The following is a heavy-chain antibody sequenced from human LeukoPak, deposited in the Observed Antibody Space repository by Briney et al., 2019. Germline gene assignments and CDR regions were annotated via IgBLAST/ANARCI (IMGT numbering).Heavy chain of an antibody. D-gene: IGHD2-15*01. CDR3: ASPRDIVVVVAAIPDAFDI. CDR2: IIPIFGTA. CDR1: GGTFSSYA. Sequence: ASVKVSCKASGGTFSSYAISWVRQAPGQGLEWMGGIIPIFGTANYAQKFQGRVTITADKSTSTAYMELSSLRSEDTAVYYCASPRDIVVVVAAIPDAFDIWGQGTMVTVSS. V-gene: IGHV1-69*06. J-gene: IGHJ3*02.